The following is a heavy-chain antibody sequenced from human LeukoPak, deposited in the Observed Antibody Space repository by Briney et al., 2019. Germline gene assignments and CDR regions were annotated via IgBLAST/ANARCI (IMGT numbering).Heavy chain of an antibody. CDR3: ARDLGTGWLQLLPGFDY. CDR2: INLSGGST. J-gene: IGHJ4*02. D-gene: IGHD5-24*01. CDR1: GYTFASYY. V-gene: IGHV1-46*01. Sequence: ASVKVSCKASGYTFASYYMHWVRQAPGQGLEWMGIINLSGGSTSYAQKFQGRVTMTRDTSTSTVYMELSSLRSEDTAVYYCARDLGTGWLQLLPGFDYWGQGTLVTVSS.